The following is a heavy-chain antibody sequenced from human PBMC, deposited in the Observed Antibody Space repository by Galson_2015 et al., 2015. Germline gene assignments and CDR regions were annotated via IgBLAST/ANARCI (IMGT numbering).Heavy chain of an antibody. D-gene: IGHD1-14*01. J-gene: IGHJ6*03. V-gene: IGHV3-33*01. CDR1: GFTFSSYG. Sequence: SLRLSCAASGFTFSSYGMHWVRQAPGKGLEWVAVIWSDGSNKYYADSVKGRFTISRDNSKNMLYLQMNSLRAEDTAVYLCERDPAHQEPRLFPRGLDNNYYMDVWGKGTTVTVSS. CDR3: ERDPAHQEPRLFPRGLDNNYYMDV. CDR2: IWSDGSNK.